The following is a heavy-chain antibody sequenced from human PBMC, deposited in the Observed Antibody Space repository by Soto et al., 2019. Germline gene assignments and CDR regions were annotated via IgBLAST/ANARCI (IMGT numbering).Heavy chain of an antibody. CDR2: IYDSGST. J-gene: IGHJ4*02. Sequence: QVQLQESGPGLVKPSQTLSLTCTVSGGSISRSGYFCSCIRQHPGKGLEWIGYIYDSGSTYYNPSLKSRVSLSVDTSKNQFSLNLTSVTAADTAMYYCARSSRSYFDYWGQGTLVTVSS. CDR1: GGSISRSGYF. V-gene: IGHV4-31*03. CDR3: ARSSRSYFDY.